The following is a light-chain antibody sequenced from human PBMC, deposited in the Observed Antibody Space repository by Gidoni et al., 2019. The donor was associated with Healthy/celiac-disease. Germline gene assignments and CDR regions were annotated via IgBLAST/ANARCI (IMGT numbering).Light chain of an antibody. J-gene: IGKJ3*01. CDR3: QQRSNWPLFT. V-gene: IGKV3-11*01. Sequence: VLTQSPATLSLSPGERATLSCRASQSVSSYLAWYQQKPGQAPRLLIYDASNRATGIPARFSGSGSGTDFTLTISSLEPEDFAVYYCQQRSNWPLFTFGPGTKVDIK. CDR2: DAS. CDR1: QSVSSY.